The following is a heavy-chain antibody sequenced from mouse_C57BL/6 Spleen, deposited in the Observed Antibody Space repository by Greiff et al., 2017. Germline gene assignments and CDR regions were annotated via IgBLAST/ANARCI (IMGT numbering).Heavy chain of an antibody. CDR3: ARWDYGNYFYYAMDY. D-gene: IGHD2-1*01. CDR1: GYSFTGYY. J-gene: IGHJ4*01. CDR2: INPSTGGT. V-gene: IGHV1-42*01. Sequence: EVKLQESGPELVKPGASVKISCKASGYSFTGYYMNWVKQSPEKSLEWIGEINPSTGGTTYNQKFKAKATLTVDKSSSTAYMQLKSLTSEDSAVYYCARWDYGNYFYYAMDYWGQGTSVTVSS.